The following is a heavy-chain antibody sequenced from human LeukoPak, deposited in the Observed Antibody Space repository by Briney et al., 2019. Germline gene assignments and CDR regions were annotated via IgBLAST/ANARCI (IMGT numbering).Heavy chain of an antibody. CDR3: ARDTPKSGWFDP. J-gene: IGHJ5*02. Sequence: PGGSLRLSCAASGFNFSSYWMHWVRQAPGKGLVWVSRINSDGSSTSYADSVKGRFTISRDNAKNTLYLQMNSLRAEDTAVYYCARDTPKSGWFDPWGQGTLVTVSS. CDR1: GFNFSSYW. D-gene: IGHD3-3*01. CDR2: INSDGSST. V-gene: IGHV3-74*01.